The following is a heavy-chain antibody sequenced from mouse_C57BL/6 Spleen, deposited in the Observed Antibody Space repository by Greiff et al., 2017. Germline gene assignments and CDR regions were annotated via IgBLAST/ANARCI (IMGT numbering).Heavy chain of an antibody. Sequence: EVKLVESGPGLVKPSQSLSLTCSVTGYSITSGYYWNWIRQFPGNKLEWMGYISYDGSNNYNPSLKNRISITRDTSKNQFFLKLNSVTTEDTATYYCARDATMVTSWFAYWGQGTLVTVSA. CDR2: ISYDGSN. CDR3: ARDATMVTSWFAY. D-gene: IGHD2-2*01. J-gene: IGHJ3*01. CDR1: GYSITSGYY. V-gene: IGHV3-6*01.